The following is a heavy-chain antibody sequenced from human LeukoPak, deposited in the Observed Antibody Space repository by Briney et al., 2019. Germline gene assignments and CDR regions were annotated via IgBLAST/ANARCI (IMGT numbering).Heavy chain of an antibody. CDR3: ARDRSGTYYEWFDP. CDR1: GGSISSGSYY. D-gene: IGHD1-26*01. V-gene: IGHV4-61*02. J-gene: IGHJ5*02. Sequence: SETLSLTCTVSGGSISSGSYYWSWIRQPAGKGLEWIGRIYTSGSTNYNPSLKSRVTISVDTSKNQFSLKLSSVTAADTAVYYCARDRSGTYYEWFDPWGQGTLVTVSS. CDR2: IYTSGST.